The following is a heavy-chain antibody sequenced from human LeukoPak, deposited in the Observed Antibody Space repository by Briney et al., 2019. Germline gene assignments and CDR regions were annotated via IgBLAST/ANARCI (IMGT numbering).Heavy chain of an antibody. Sequence: GGSLRLSCATSGFTVSGHYMAWIRQAPGKGLEWISYISNNNRYTNYADSVKGRFTISRDNSKNTLYLQMNSLKVEDTAVYYCARAHSIQLWGSFDNWGQGTLLTVSS. CDR2: ISNNNRYT. J-gene: IGHJ4*02. CDR1: GFTVSGHY. CDR3: ARAHSIQLWGSFDN. V-gene: IGHV3-11*06. D-gene: IGHD5-18*01.